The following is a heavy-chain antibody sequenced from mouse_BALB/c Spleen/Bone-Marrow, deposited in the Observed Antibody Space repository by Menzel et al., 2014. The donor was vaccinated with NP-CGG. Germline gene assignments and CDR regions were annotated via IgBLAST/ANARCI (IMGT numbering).Heavy chain of an antibody. V-gene: IGHV5-9-3*01. Sequence: EVKLMESGGGLVKPGGSLKLSCAASGFTFSSFAMSWVRQTPEKRLEWVATISSGGGYTYYPDSVKGRFTISRDNAKNSLYLQMSSQRSEDAAMYYCARQESIYDGYYGGFTYWGQGTLVTVAA. J-gene: IGHJ3*01. D-gene: IGHD2-3*01. CDR2: ISSGGGYT. CDR1: GFTFSSFA. CDR3: ARQESIYDGYYGGFTY.